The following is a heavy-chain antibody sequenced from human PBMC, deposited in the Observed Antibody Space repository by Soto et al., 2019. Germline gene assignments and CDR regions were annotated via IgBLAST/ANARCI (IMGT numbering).Heavy chain of an antibody. J-gene: IGHJ4*02. D-gene: IGHD6-13*01. CDR1: GGSIISGGYY. V-gene: IGHV4-34*01. Sequence: SWETLSLTCTVSGGSIISGGYYWSWIRQPPGKGLEWIGEINHSGSTNYNPSLKSRVTISVDTSKNQFSLKLSSVTAADTAVYYCARGGSSSWHYWGQGTLVTVSS. CDR2: INHSGST. CDR3: ARGGSSSWHY.